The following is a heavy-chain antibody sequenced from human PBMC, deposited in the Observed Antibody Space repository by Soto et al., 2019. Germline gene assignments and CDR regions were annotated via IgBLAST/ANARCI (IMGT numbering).Heavy chain of an antibody. V-gene: IGHV3-21*01. Sequence: GGSLRLSCAASGCTFSGVSMNWVRQDPGKGLEWVSSVTSSPSSMFSADSVKGRFTISRDDAKDSLFLQMNSLRADDTAVYYCAREADFASSGYVLDYWGQGTLVTVSS. J-gene: IGHJ4*02. CDR1: GCTFSGVS. CDR2: VTSSPSSM. D-gene: IGHD3-22*01. CDR3: AREADFASSGYVLDY.